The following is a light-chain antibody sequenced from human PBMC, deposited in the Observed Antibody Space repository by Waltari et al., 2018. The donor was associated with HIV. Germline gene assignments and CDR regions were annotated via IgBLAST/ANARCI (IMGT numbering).Light chain of an antibody. CDR1: KLGNRY. Sequence: SYELTQPPSVSVSPGQTATITCSGYKLGNRYVCWYEQKPGQSPLLVIYDDTKRPSGIPERCSGSNSVNTATLTISGTQAVDEADYYCLAWDRSTVIFGGGTRLTVL. CDR3: LAWDRSTVI. V-gene: IGLV3-1*01. CDR2: DDT. J-gene: IGLJ2*01.